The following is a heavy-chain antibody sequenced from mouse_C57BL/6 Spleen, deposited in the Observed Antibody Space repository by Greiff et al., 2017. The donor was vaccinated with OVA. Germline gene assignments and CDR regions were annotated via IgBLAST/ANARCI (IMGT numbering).Heavy chain of an antibody. CDR1: GYTFTDYY. V-gene: IGHV1-26*01. J-gene: IGHJ3*01. CDR2: INPNNGGT. CDR3: ARGWER. Sequence: EVQLQQSGPELVKPGASVKISCKASGYTFTDYYMNWVKQSPGKSLEWIGDINPNNGGTSYNQKFKGKATLTVAKSSSTAYMELSSLTSEDSAVYYCARGWERWGQGTLVTVSA. D-gene: IGHD4-1*01.